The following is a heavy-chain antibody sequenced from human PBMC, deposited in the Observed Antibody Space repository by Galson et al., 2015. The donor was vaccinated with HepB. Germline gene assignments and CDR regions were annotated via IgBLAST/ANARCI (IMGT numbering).Heavy chain of an antibody. CDR1: GGSISSYY. D-gene: IGHD6-19*01. CDR3: ARAGSGWYYGGLGY. Sequence: LSLTCTVSGGSISSYYWSWIRQPPGKGLEWIGYIYYSGSTHYNPSLKSRVTISVDTSKNQFSLKLSSVTAADTAVYYCARAGSGWYYGGLGYWGQGTLVTVSS. J-gene: IGHJ4*02. V-gene: IGHV4-59*12. CDR2: IYYSGST.